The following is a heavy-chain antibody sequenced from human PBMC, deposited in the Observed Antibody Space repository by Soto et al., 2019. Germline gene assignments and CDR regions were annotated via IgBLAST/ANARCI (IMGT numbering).Heavy chain of an antibody. J-gene: IGHJ4*02. CDR2: IYYSGST. D-gene: IGHD2-15*01. V-gene: IGHV4-31*03. CDR3: ARDCSGATCSFNY. CDR1: GGSISSGGYH. Sequence: SETLSLTCTVSGGSISSGGYHWSWIRQHPGKGLEWIGYIYYSGSTYYNPSLKSRVTISVDTSKNQFSLKLSSVTAADTAVYYCARDCSGATCSFNYWGQGTLVTVSS.